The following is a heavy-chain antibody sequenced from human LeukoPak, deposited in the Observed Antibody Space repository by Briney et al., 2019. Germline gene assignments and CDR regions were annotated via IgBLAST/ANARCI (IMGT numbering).Heavy chain of an antibody. Sequence: KASETLSLTCTVSGYSISSGYYWGWIRQPPGKGLEWIGSIYHSGSTYYNPSLKSRVTISVDTSKNQFSLKLSSVAAADTAVYYCARAPPTEGWFDPWGQGTLVTVSS. V-gene: IGHV4-38-2*02. CDR2: IYHSGST. J-gene: IGHJ5*02. D-gene: IGHD4-17*01. CDR3: ARAPPTEGWFDP. CDR1: GYSISSGYY.